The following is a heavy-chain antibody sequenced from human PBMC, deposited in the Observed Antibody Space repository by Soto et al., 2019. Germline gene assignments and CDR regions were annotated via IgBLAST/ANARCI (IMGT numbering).Heavy chain of an antibody. CDR3: VRLVSQDVDP. CDR1: GYSFPHYW. J-gene: IGHJ5*02. Sequence: ESLKISCKGSGYSFPHYWISWVRQMPGKGLXXXXXXXXXXXRTNYSPSFQGHVTMSVDKSINTAYLQWSSLKASDTAMYYCVRLVSQDVDPWGQGTLVTVSS. D-gene: IGHD6-6*01. V-gene: IGHV5-10-1*01. CDR2: XXXXXXRT.